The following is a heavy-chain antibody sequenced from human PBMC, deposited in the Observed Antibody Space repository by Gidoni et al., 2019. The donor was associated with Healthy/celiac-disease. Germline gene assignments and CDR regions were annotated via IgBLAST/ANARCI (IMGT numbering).Heavy chain of an antibody. J-gene: IGHJ4*02. CDR2: ISGSGGST. CDR3: AKDQHFWNDLTNDY. V-gene: IGHV3-23*01. CDR1: GFTFSNYA. Sequence: EVQLLESGGGLVQPGGSLRLSCAASGFTFSNYAMSWVRQAPGKGLEWVSAISGSGGSTYYADSVKGRFTISRDNSKNTLYLQMNSLRAEDTAVYYCAKDQHFWNDLTNDYWGQGTLVTVSS. D-gene: IGHD1-1*01.